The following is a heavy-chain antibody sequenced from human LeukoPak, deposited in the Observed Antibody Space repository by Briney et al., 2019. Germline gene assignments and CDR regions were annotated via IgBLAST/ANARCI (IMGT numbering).Heavy chain of an antibody. CDR1: GFTFSSYG. Sequence: PGGSLRPSCAASGFTFSSYGMHWVRQAPGKGLEWVAFIRYDGGNKYYADSVKGRFTISRDNAKNSLSLQMNSLRAEDTAVYYCARDLKETYYDFWSGPVDAFDIWGQGTMVTVSS. CDR2: IRYDGGNK. D-gene: IGHD3-3*01. J-gene: IGHJ3*02. CDR3: ARDLKETYYDFWSGPVDAFDI. V-gene: IGHV3-30*02.